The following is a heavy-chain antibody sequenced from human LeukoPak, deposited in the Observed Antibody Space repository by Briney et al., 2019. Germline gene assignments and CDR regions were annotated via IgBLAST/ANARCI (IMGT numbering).Heavy chain of an antibody. V-gene: IGHV4-59*01. CDR3: ARGIAAVGNYFDY. CDR2: IYNSGST. Sequence: PSGTLSLTCTVSGGSISSYYWSWIRQPPGKGLEWIGYIYNSGSTNYNTSLKSRVTISVDTSKNQFSLKLSSVTAADTAVYYCARGIAAVGNYFDYWGQGTLVTVSS. J-gene: IGHJ4*02. CDR1: GGSISSYY. D-gene: IGHD6-13*01.